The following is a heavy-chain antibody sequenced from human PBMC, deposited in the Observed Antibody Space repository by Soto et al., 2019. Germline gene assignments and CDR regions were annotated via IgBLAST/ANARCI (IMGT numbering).Heavy chain of an antibody. D-gene: IGHD3-22*01. CDR3: ARRGAVVPGDAFDI. V-gene: IGHV5-51*01. Sequence: GESLKISCKASGYSFTTYWIGWVRQMPGRGLEWMGIIYPGDSDTRYSPSFQGQVTISADKSISTAYLQWRSLKASDNAMYYCARRGAVVPGDAFDIWGQGTMVTVSS. J-gene: IGHJ3*02. CDR1: GYSFTTYW. CDR2: IYPGDSDT.